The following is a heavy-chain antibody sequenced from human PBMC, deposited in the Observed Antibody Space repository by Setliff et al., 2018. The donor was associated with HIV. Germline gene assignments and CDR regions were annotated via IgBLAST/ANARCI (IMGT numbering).Heavy chain of an antibody. CDR3: ARDRGGGYNNLDY. J-gene: IGHJ4*02. CDR1: GGSISSGDYY. CDR2: IYYGGST. V-gene: IGHV4-30-4*08. D-gene: IGHD5-12*01. Sequence: PSETLSLTCTVSGGSISSGDYYWSWIRQPPGKGLEWIGYIYYGGSTYYNPSPKSRVTISVDTSKNQFSLKVSSVTAADTAVYYCARDRGGGYNNLDYWGQGTLVTVSS.